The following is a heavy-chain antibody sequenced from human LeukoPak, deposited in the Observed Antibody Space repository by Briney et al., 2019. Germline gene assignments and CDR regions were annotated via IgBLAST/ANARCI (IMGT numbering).Heavy chain of an antibody. CDR1: GYSISSGYY. V-gene: IGHV4-38-2*01. CDR3: ARQYCTNGVCNMYNWFDP. D-gene: IGHD2-8*01. CDR2: IYHSGST. J-gene: IGHJ5*02. Sequence: TSETLSLTCAVSGYSISSGYYWGWIRQPPGKGLEWIGSIYHSGSTYYNPSLKSAVTISVDTSKNQFSLKLSSVTAADTAVYYCARQYCTNGVCNMYNWFDPWGQGTLVTVSS.